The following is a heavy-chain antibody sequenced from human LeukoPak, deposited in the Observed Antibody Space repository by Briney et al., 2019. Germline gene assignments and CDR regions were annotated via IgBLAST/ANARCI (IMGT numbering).Heavy chain of an antibody. J-gene: IGHJ4*02. D-gene: IGHD3-3*01. V-gene: IGHV1-2*02. CDR2: INPNSGGT. CDR1: GYTFTGYY. Sequence: ASVKVSCKASGYTFTGYYVHWVRQTPGQGLEWMGWINPNSGGTKYAQKFQGRVTMTRDTSISTAYMELSRLRSDDTAVYYCARHGYYDFWSGLKQDVWGQGTLVTVSS. CDR3: ARHGYYDFWSGLKQDV.